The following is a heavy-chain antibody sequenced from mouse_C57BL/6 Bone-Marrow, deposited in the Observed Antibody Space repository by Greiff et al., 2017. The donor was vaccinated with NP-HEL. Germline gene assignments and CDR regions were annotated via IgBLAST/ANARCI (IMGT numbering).Heavy chain of an antibody. D-gene: IGHD3-3*01. CDR3: ARARWAWFAY. V-gene: IGHV1-64*01. CDR2: IHPNSGST. J-gene: IGHJ3*01. CDR1: GYTFTSYW. Sequence: VQLKQSGAELVKPGASVKLSCKASGYTFTSYWMHWVKQRPGQGLEWIGMIHPNSGSTNYNEKFKSKATLTVDKSSSTAYMQLSSLTSEDSAVYYCARARWAWFAYGGRGTLVTVSA.